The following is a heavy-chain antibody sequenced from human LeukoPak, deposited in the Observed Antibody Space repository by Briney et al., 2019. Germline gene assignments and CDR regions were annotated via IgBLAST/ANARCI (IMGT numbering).Heavy chain of an antibody. CDR1: GYTFTSCD. CDR3: ARGPRIVGATTSYYFDY. CDR2: MNPNSGNT. D-gene: IGHD1-26*01. Sequence: ASVKVSCKASGYTFTSCDINWVRQAAGQGLEWMGWMNPNSGNTGYAQKFQGRVTMTRNTSISTAYMELSSLRSEDTAVYYCARGPRIVGATTSYYFDYWGQGTLGTVSS. V-gene: IGHV1-8*01. J-gene: IGHJ4*02.